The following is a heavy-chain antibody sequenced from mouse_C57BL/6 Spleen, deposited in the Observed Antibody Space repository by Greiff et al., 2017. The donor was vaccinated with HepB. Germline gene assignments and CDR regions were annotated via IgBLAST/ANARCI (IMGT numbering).Heavy chain of an antibody. D-gene: IGHD2-3*01. CDR2: ISSGGSYT. J-gene: IGHJ4*01. Sequence: EVKVVESGGDLVKPGGSLKLSCAASGFTFSSYGMSWVRQTPDKRLEWVATISSGGSYTYYPDSVKGRVTISRDNAKNTLYLQMSSLTSEDTAMYYCASEFFQWDGAMDYWGQGTSVTVSS. CDR1: GFTFSSYG. V-gene: IGHV5-6*01. CDR3: ASEFFQWDGAMDY.